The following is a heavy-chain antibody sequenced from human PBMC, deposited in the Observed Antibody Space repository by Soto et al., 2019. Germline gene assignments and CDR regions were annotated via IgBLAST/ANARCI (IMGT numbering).Heavy chain of an antibody. D-gene: IGHD3-22*01. CDR1: GGSISSGGYY. CDR2: IYYSGST. J-gene: IGHJ4*02. V-gene: IGHV4-31*03. Sequence: SETLSLTCTVSGGSISSGGYYWSWIRQHPGKGLEWIGYIYYSGSTYYNPSLKSRVTISVDTSKNQFSLKLSSVTAADTAVYYCARDTHYYDSSGYRYWGQGTLVTRLL. CDR3: ARDTHYYDSSGYRY.